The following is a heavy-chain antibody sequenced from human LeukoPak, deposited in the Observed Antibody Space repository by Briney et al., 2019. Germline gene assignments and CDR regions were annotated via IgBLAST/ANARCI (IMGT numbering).Heavy chain of an antibody. CDR3: ATLHHSSGWYVYYFDY. V-gene: IGHV1-2*02. J-gene: IGHJ4*02. Sequence: ASVKVSCKASGYTFTGYYMHWVRQAPGQGLEWMGWINPNSGGTNYAQKFQGRVTMTRDTSISTAYMELSRLRSDDTAVYYCATLHHSSGWYVYYFDYWGQGTLVTVSS. D-gene: IGHD6-19*01. CDR2: INPNSGGT. CDR1: GYTFTGYY.